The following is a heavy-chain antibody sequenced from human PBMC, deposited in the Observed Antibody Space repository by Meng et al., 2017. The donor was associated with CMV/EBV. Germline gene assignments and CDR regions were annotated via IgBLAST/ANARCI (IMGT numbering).Heavy chain of an antibody. V-gene: IGHV3-49*04. CDR1: GFTFGDYA. D-gene: IGHD7-27*01. J-gene: IGHJ3*02. Sequence: SLKISCTASGFTFGDYAMSWVRQAPGKGLEWVGFIRSKAYGGTTEYAASVKGRFTISRDDSKSIAYLQMNSLKTEDTAVYYCTRAQLGVIGRAFDIWGQGTMVTVSS. CDR3: TRAQLGVIGRAFDI. CDR2: IRSKAYGGTT.